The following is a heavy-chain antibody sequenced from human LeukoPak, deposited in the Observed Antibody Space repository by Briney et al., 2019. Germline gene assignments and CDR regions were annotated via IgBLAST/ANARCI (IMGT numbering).Heavy chain of an antibody. V-gene: IGHV4-31*03. D-gene: IGHD2-2*02. Sequence: SETLSLTCTVSGGSITSGGYFWSWIRQHPGKGLEWIGYISYSGNTNYNPSLKSRVTISVDTSKNQFSLKLSSVTAADTAVYYCARGFVPAAISTPFDYWGQGTLVTVSS. CDR3: ARGFVPAAISTPFDY. CDR1: GGSITSGGYF. CDR2: ISYSGNT. J-gene: IGHJ4*02.